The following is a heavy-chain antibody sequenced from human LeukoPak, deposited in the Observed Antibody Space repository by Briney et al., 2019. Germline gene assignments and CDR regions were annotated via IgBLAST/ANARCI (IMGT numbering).Heavy chain of an antibody. CDR3: ARDQEGFDY. CDR2: IYPRDGST. V-gene: IGHV1-46*01. J-gene: IGHJ4*02. CDR1: GYTFTSNY. Sequence: ASVRVSCKASGYTFTSNYIHWVRQAPGQGLEWMGMIYPRDGSTSYAQKFQGRVTVTRDTSTSTVHMELSGLRSEDTAVYYCARDQEGFDYWGQGTLVTVSS.